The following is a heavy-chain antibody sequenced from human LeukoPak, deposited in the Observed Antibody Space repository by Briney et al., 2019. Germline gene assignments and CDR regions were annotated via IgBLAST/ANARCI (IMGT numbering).Heavy chain of an antibody. D-gene: IGHD3-22*01. CDR2: INSDGSST. CDR1: GFTFSNNW. V-gene: IGHV3-74*01. Sequence: SGGSLRLSCAASGFTFSNNWMHWVRQAPGKGLVWVSRINSDGSSTNYADSVKGRFTISRDNAKNSLYLQMNSLRAEDTAVYYCARGVGVYYDSSGYTYWGQGTLVTVSS. J-gene: IGHJ4*02. CDR3: ARGVGVYYDSSGYTY.